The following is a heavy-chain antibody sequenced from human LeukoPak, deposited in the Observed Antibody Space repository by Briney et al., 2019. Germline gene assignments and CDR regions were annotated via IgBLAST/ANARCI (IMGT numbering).Heavy chain of an antibody. D-gene: IGHD6-13*01. CDR2: INHSGST. Sequence: SETLSLTCAVYGGSFSGYYWSWIRQPPGKGLEWIGEINHSGSTNYNPSLKSRVTISVDTSKNQFSLKLSSVTAADTAVYYCARSGYGSSWYYAYWGQGTLVTVSS. CDR3: ARSGYGSSWYYAY. CDR1: GGSFSGYY. V-gene: IGHV4-34*01. J-gene: IGHJ4*02.